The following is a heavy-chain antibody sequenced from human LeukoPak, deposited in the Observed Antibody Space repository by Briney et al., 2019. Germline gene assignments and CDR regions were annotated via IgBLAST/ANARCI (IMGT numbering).Heavy chain of an antibody. J-gene: IGHJ4*02. CDR3: ARVREATIAPFFDY. CDR1: GDSISSGDYY. V-gene: IGHV4-31*03. Sequence: SQTLSLTCTVSGDSISSGDYYWTWIRQHPGKGLEWIGCIYYSGSTYYNLSLKSRVIISADTSRNHFSLKLSSVTAADTAVYYCARVREATIAPFFDYWGQGILVTVSS. CDR2: IYYSGST. D-gene: IGHD6-13*01.